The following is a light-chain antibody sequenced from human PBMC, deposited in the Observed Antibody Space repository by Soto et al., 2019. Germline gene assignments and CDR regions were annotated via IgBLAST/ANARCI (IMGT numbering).Light chain of an antibody. CDR2: KAS. CDR3: QQYHTSSIT. CDR1: QSISSW. V-gene: IGKV1-5*03. Sequence: DIQMTQSPSTLSASVGDRVTITCRASQSISSWLAWYQQKPGTAPKLLIYKASTLESGVPSRFSGIRSGTEFTLTVSSLQPDDFATYYCQQYHTSSITFGQGTRLEIK. J-gene: IGKJ5*01.